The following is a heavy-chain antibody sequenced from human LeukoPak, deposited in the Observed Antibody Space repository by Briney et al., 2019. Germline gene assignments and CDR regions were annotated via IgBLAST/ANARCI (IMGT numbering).Heavy chain of an antibody. CDR1: GFIFNSYG. CDR3: TTDIVVVVAATYFDY. Sequence: PGGSLRLSCAASGFIFNSYGMHWVRQAPGKGLEWVAFIRYDGSNKYYADSVKGRFTISRDNSKNTLYLQMNSLRVEDTAVYYCTTDIVVVVAATYFDYWGQGTLVTVSS. V-gene: IGHV3-30*02. D-gene: IGHD2-15*01. CDR2: IRYDGSNK. J-gene: IGHJ4*02.